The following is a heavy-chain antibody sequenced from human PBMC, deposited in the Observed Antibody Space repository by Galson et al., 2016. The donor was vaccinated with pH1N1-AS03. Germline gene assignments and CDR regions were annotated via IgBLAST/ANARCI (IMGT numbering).Heavy chain of an antibody. Sequence: SLRLSCAASGFSFSSHSINWVRQAPGKGLERVASISGSKTYIYYAASLKGRFTISRDNAKNSVYLQMNSLRAEDTAVYYCARDMGYSAYLDSWGQGTLVTVSS. CDR2: ISGSKTYI. J-gene: IGHJ4*02. V-gene: IGHV3-21*01. CDR1: GFSFSSHS. D-gene: IGHD5-12*01. CDR3: ARDMGYSAYLDS.